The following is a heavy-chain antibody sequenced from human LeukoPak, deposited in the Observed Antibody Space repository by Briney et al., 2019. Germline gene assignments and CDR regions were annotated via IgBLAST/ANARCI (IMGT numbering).Heavy chain of an antibody. D-gene: IGHD2-15*01. V-gene: IGHV3-66*01. CDR1: GVTVSSTY. Sequence: GGSLRLSCAASGVTVSSTYMSWVRQAPGKGLEWVAVIYGGSSTYNADSVKGRFTISRDNSKNTLFLQMNSLRAEDTAVYYCARASKVEAFDVWGQGTMVTVSS. CDR3: ARASKVEAFDV. J-gene: IGHJ3*01. CDR2: IYGGSST.